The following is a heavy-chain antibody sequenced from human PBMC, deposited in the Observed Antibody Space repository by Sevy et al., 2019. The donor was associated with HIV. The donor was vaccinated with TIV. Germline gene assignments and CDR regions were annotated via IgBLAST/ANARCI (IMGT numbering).Heavy chain of an antibody. D-gene: IGHD7-27*01. CDR2: INPKSGNT. CDR3: VRNSRETGDFDY. V-gene: IGHV1-8*02. Sequence: ASVKVSCKTSGYICANHDINWMRQATRQGPEWLGWINPKSGNTGSPQSFQGRVTMTRDTSINTAYMELSNLRSEDTAVYYCVRNSRETGDFDYWGLGTLVTVSS. J-gene: IGHJ4*02. CDR1: GYICANHD.